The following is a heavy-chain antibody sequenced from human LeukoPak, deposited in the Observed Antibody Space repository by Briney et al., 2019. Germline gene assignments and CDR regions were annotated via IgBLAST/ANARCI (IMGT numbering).Heavy chain of an antibody. J-gene: IGHJ4*02. V-gene: IGHV4-38-2*01. CDR1: GYSISSGYY. CDR2: IYHSGST. CDR3: ARRRWELHLDYFDY. D-gene: IGHD1-26*01. Sequence: SETLSLTCAVSGYSISSGYYWGWIRQPPGKGLEWIGIIYHSGSTYYNPSLKSRVTISVDTSKNQFSLKLGSVTAADTAVYYCARRRWELHLDYFDYWGQGTLVTVSS.